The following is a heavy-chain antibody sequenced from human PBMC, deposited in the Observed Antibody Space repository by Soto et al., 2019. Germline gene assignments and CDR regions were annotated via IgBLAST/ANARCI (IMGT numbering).Heavy chain of an antibody. CDR3: ARSMSNEHDYGKHYYYYGMDV. Sequence: PGGSLRLSCAASGFTFSSYSMNWVRQAPGKGLEWVSSISSSSSYIYYADSVKGRFTISRDNAKNSLYLQMNSLRAEDTAVYYCARSMSNEHDYGKHYYYYGMDVWGQGTTVTVSS. D-gene: IGHD4-17*01. J-gene: IGHJ6*02. V-gene: IGHV3-21*01. CDR1: GFTFSSYS. CDR2: ISSSSSYI.